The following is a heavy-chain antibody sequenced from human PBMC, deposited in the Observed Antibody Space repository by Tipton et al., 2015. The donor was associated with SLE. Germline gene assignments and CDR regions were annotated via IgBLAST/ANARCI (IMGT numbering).Heavy chain of an antibody. V-gene: IGHV4-4*07. J-gene: IGHJ4*02. CDR2: IYSSGNA. CDR3: AREVRGVAVAGD. Sequence: TLSLTCTVSGGSITNFQWTWIRQPAGKGLEWIGRIYSSGNANFNPSLESRVTMSVDMSKNQFSLKLTSVTAADTAIYYCAREVRGVAVAGDWGQGTLVTVSS. D-gene: IGHD6-19*01. CDR1: GGSITNFQ.